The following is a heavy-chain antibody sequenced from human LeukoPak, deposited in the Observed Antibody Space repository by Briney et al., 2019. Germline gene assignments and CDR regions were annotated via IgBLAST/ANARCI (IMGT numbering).Heavy chain of an antibody. J-gene: IGHJ3*02. CDR3: ARDRGVRVFDI. CDR2: IYDGGST. V-gene: IGHV4-59*01. D-gene: IGHD3-10*01. Sequence: SETLSLTCTVSGGSITTYYWSWIGQPPGKGLEWIGYIYDGGSTNYNPSLESRVTISVDTSKNQFSLKLSSVTAADTAVYYCARDRGVRVFDIWGQGTMVTVSS. CDR1: GGSITTYY.